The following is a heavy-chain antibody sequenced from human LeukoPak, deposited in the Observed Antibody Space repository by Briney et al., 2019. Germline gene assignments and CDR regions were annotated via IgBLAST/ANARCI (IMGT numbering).Heavy chain of an antibody. D-gene: IGHD3-3*01. CDR3: AKSRFLEWLRPRNWFDP. CDR1: GFTFSSYA. Sequence: GGSLRLSCAASGFTFSSYAMSWVRQAPGKGLEWVSAISGCGGSTYYADSVKGRFTISRDNSKNTLYLQMNSLRAEDTAVYYCAKSRFLEWLRPRNWFDPWGQGTLVTVSS. J-gene: IGHJ5*02. V-gene: IGHV3-23*01. CDR2: ISGCGGST.